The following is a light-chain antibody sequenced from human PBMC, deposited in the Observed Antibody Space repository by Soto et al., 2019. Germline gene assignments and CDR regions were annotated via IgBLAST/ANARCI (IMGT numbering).Light chain of an antibody. V-gene: IGLV1-51*01. CDR1: SSNIGNNY. CDR3: ATWDGSLPGEV. CDR2: DNN. J-gene: IGLJ2*01. Sequence: SVLTQSPSVSAAPGQQVTISCSGSSSNIGNNYVSWYQQLPGTAPKLLIYDNNKRPSGIPDRFSGSKSGTSGTLDITGLQTGDDADYYCATWDGSLPGEVVGGGTKLTVL.